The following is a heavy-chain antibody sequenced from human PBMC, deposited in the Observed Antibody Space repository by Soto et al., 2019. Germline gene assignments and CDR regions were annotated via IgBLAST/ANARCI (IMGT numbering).Heavy chain of an antibody. Sequence: ASAKVSCKASGYTFTSYDINWVRQATGQGLEWMGWMNPNSGNTGYAQKFQGRVTMTRNTSISTAYMELSSLRFDASALYYCPANSSQWLPIWAQGSSVTVSS. CDR3: PANSSQWLPI. D-gene: IGHD6-19*01. CDR1: GYTFTSYD. V-gene: IGHV1-8*01. CDR2: MNPNSGNT. J-gene: IGHJ6*02.